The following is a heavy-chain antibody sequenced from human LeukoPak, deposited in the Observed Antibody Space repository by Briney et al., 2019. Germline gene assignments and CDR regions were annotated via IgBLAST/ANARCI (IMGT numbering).Heavy chain of an antibody. Sequence: GGSLRLSCAASGFTFSSYWMHWVRQAPGKGLVWVSRINSDGSSTRYADSVKGRFTISRDNAKNTLYLQMNSLRAEDTAVYYCAKADRVVVPAAPDDWGQGTLVTVSS. CDR3: AKADRVVVPAAPDD. D-gene: IGHD2-2*01. J-gene: IGHJ4*02. CDR2: INSDGSST. V-gene: IGHV3-74*01. CDR1: GFTFSSYW.